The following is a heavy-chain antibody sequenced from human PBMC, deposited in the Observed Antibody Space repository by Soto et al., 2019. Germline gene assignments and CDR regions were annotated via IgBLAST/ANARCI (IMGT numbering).Heavy chain of an antibody. CDR2: IWYDGSNK. CDR1: GFTFSSYG. J-gene: IGHJ4*02. D-gene: IGHD6-19*01. V-gene: IGHV3-33*01. Sequence: GGSLRLSCAASGFTFSSYGMHWVRQAPGKGLEWVAVIWYDGSNKYYADSVKGRFTISRDDSKNTLYLQMNSLRAEDTAVYYCARDRVGYSSGWPVVYGYWGQGTLVTVSS. CDR3: ARDRVGYSSGWPVVYGY.